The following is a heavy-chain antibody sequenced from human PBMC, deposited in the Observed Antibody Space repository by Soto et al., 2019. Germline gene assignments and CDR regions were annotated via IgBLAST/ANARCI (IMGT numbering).Heavy chain of an antibody. CDR1: GGTFSSYA. CDR3: ASPPGGTYCSGGSCYSGPAFDY. D-gene: IGHD2-15*01. V-gene: IGHV1-69*12. J-gene: IGHJ4*02. Sequence: QVQLVQSGAEVKKPGSSVKVSCKASGGTFSSYAISWVRQAPGQGLEWMGGIIPIFGTANYAQKFQGRVTITADESTSTAYMELSSLRSEDTAVYYCASPPGGTYCSGGSCYSGPAFDYWGQRTLVTVSS. CDR2: IIPIFGTA.